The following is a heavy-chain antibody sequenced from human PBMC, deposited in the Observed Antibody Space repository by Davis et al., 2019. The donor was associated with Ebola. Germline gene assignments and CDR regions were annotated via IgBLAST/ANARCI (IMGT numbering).Heavy chain of an antibody. J-gene: IGHJ6*04. CDR3: ARDSGMVRGVLPWGGMDV. Sequence: MPSETLSLTCTVSGGSISSGDYYWSWIRQPPGKGLEWIGYIYYSGSTYYNPSLKSRLIISVDTSKNQFSLKLSSVTAADTAVYFCARDSGMVRGVLPWGGMDVWGKGTTVTVSS. CDR1: GGSISSGDYY. D-gene: IGHD3-10*01. V-gene: IGHV4-30-4*01. CDR2: IYYSGST.